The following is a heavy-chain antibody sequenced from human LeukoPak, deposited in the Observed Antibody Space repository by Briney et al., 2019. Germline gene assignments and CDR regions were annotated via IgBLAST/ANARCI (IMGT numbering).Heavy chain of an antibody. Sequence: TGGSLRLSCAASGFTFSSYDMHWVRQATGKGLEWVSAIGTAGDTYYPGSVKGRFTISRENAKNSLYLQMNSLRAGDTAVYYCARVGSSGSFDYWGQGTLVTVSS. D-gene: IGHD6-6*01. CDR3: ARVGSSGSFDY. CDR1: GFTFSSYD. CDR2: IGTAGDT. J-gene: IGHJ4*02. V-gene: IGHV3-13*01.